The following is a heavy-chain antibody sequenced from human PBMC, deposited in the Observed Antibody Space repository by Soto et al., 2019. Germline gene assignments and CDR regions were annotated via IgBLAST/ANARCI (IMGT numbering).Heavy chain of an antibody. CDR1: GASINTYY. Sequence: SEPLSLTCTVSGASINTYYWNWIRQPPGRGLEWIGYIHDSGSTNYNPSLKSRVTISLDTSKNQFSLKLSSVTAADTAMYYCAREGDCSGGTCYWNFFNSWGQGTLVTVSS. V-gene: IGHV4-59*01. D-gene: IGHD2-15*01. CDR2: IHDSGST. J-gene: IGHJ4*02. CDR3: AREGDCSGGTCYWNFFNS.